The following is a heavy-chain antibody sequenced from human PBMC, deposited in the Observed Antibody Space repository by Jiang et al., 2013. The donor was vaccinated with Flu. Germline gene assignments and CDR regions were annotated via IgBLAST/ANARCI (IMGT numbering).Heavy chain of an antibody. V-gene: IGHV3-33*01. CDR2: IWYDGSNK. Sequence: QLVESGGGVVQPGRSLRLSCAASGFTFSSYGMHWVRQAPGKGLEWVAVIWYDGSNKYYADSVKGRFTISRDNSKNTLYLQMNSLRAEDTAVYYCARECPDYGDYVSTFDIWGQGTMVTVSS. CDR1: GFTFSSYG. J-gene: IGHJ3*02. D-gene: IGHD4-17*01. CDR3: ARECPDYGDYVSTFDI.